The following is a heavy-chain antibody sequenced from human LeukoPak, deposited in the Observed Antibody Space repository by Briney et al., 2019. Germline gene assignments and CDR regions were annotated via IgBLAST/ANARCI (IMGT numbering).Heavy chain of an antibody. CDR2: IKSKTDGGTI. D-gene: IGHD3-22*01. CDR1: GFTFSNAW. CDR3: TTAGYYYDSSGRQYYFDY. J-gene: IGHJ4*02. Sequence: PGGSLRLSCAASGFTFSNAWMSWVRQAPGKGLEWVGRIKSKTDGGTIDYAAPVKGRFTISRDDSKNTLYLQMNSLNTEDTAVYYCTTAGYYYDSSGRQYYFDYWGQGTLVTVSS. V-gene: IGHV3-15*01.